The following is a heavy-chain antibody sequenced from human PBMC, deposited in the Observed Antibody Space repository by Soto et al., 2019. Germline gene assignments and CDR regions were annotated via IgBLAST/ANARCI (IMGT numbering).Heavy chain of an antibody. CDR2: FDPEDGET. J-gene: IGHJ4*02. CDR1: GYTLTELS. V-gene: IGHV1-24*01. CDR3: ATDYRRYYDSSVYLPFDY. D-gene: IGHD3-22*01. Sequence: ASVKVSCKVSGYTLTELSMHWVRQAPGKGREWMGGFDPEDGETIYAQKFQGRVTMTEDTSTDTAYMELSSLRSEDTAVYYCATDYRRYYDSSVYLPFDYWGQGTLVTVSS.